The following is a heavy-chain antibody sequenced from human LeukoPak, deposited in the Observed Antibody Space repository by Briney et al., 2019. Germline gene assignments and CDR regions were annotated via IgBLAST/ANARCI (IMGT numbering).Heavy chain of an antibody. D-gene: IGHD2-2*01. V-gene: IGHV3-23*01. Sequence: GGSLRLSCAASGFTFSSYGMSWVRQAPGKGLEWVSAISGSGGSTYYADSVKGRFTISRDNSKNTLYLQMNSLRAEDTAVYYCAKRTPHCSSTSCYEYYYYMDVWGKGTTVTISS. CDR2: ISGSGGST. CDR3: AKRTPHCSSTSCYEYYYYMDV. CDR1: GFTFSSYG. J-gene: IGHJ6*03.